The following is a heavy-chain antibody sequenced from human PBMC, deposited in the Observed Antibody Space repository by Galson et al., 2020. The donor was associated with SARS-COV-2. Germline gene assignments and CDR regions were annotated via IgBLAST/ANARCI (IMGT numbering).Heavy chain of an antibody. Sequence: GGSLRLSCAASGFTFSSYAMSWVRQAPGKGLEWGSAISGSGGSTYYADSGKGRFTISRDNTKNTLYLQMNSLRAEDTAVYYCAKVLLPQQAILVEIAAAGQFDYWGQGTLVTVSS. D-gene: IGHD6-13*01. V-gene: IGHV3-23*01. CDR1: GFTFSSYA. CDR2: ISGSGGST. CDR3: AKVLLPQQAILVEIAAAGQFDY. J-gene: IGHJ4*02.